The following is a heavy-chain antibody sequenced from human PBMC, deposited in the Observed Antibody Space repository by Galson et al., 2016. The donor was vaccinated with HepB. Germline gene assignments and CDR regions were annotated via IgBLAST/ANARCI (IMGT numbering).Heavy chain of an antibody. J-gene: IGHJ6*02. D-gene: IGHD4/OR15-4a*01. V-gene: IGHV1-69*06. CDR3: ARGRDKAEAHYALDV. CDR2: IIPIFRTP. Sequence: SVKVSCKASGGTFSSFGLSWVRQAPGQGLEWMGGIIPIFRTPTYAQSFQGRVTIPADTSTRTAHLEMTSLRFEDTAVYFCARGRDKAEAHYALDVWGQGTTVIVSS. CDR1: GGTFSSFG.